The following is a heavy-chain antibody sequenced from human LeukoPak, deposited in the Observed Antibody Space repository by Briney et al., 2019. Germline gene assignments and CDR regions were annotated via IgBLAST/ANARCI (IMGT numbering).Heavy chain of an antibody. V-gene: IGHV3-30*02. J-gene: IGHJ4*02. CDR1: GFTFSSYG. CDR2: IRYDGSNK. CDR3: AKEGKTRNWNYYQAKPVY. Sequence: GSLRLSCAASGFTFSSYGMHWVRQAPGKGLEWVAFIRYDGSNKYYADSVKGRFTISRDNSKNTLYLQMNSLRVEDTAVYYCAKEGKTRNWNYYQAKPVYWGQGTLVTVSS. D-gene: IGHD1-7*01.